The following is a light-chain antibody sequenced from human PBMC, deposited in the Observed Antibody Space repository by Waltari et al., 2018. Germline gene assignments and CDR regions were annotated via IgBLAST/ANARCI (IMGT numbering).Light chain of an antibody. J-gene: IGLJ3*02. CDR1: SSDVGGYNY. CDR2: DVS. CDR3: SSYTSSSTWV. V-gene: IGLV2-14*03. Sequence: QSALTQPASVSGSPGQSITISCTGTSSDVGGYNYVSCYQQHPGKAPKLMIYDVSNRPSGVSNRFSGSKSSNTASLTISGLQAEDEADYYCSSYTSSSTWVFGGGTKLTVL.